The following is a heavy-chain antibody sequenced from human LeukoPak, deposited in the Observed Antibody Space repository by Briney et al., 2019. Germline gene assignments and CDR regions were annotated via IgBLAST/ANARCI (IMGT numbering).Heavy chain of an antibody. V-gene: IGHV1-46*01. CDR3: AMSDTAMVFGLDP. CDR2: INPSGGST. J-gene: IGHJ5*02. CDR1: GYTFTSYY. Sequence: GASVKVSCKASGYTFTSYYMHWVRQAPGQGLEWMGIINPSGGSTSYAQKFQGRVTMTRDTSTSTVYMELSSLRSEDTAVYYCAMSDTAMVFGLDPWGQGTLVTVSS. D-gene: IGHD5-18*01.